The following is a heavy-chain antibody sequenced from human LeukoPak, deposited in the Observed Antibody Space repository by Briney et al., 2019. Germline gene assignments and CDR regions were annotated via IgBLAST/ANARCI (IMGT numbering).Heavy chain of an antibody. CDR2: IYYSGST. Sequence: SETQSLTCTVSGGSISSYYWSWIRQPPGKGLEWIGYIYYSGSTNYNPSLKSRVTISVDTSKNQFSLKLSSVTAADTAVYYCARAAPRAWSAFDIWGQGTMVTVSS. J-gene: IGHJ3*02. D-gene: IGHD2-8*01. CDR1: GGSISSYY. V-gene: IGHV4-59*01. CDR3: ARAAPRAWSAFDI.